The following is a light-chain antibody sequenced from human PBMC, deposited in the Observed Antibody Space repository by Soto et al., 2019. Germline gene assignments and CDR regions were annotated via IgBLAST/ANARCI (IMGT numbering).Light chain of an antibody. Sequence: EIVLTQSPGTLSLSPGATATLSCRASQSVSSNYLAWFQQKPGQAPRLLIYGASSRATGIPDRFSGSGSGTDFTLTISRLEPEDFAVYYCHQYGRSPIYTFGPGTKVHFK. CDR1: QSVSSNY. CDR2: GAS. V-gene: IGKV3-20*01. CDR3: HQYGRSPIYT. J-gene: IGKJ3*01.